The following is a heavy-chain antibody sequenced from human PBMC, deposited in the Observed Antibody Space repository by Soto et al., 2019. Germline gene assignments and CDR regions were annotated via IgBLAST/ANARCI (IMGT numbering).Heavy chain of an antibody. CDR2: IYYSGST. J-gene: IGHJ3*02. CDR1: GGSISSSSYY. D-gene: IGHD3-3*01. V-gene: IGHV4-39*01. Sequence: KTSETLSLTCTVSGGSISSSSYYWGWIRQPPGKGLEWIGSIYYSGSTYYNPSLKSRVTISVDTSKNQFSLKLSSVTAADTAVYYCARRIVVVTIFGVVIESDDAFDIWGQGTMVTVSS. CDR3: ARRIVVVTIFGVVIESDDAFDI.